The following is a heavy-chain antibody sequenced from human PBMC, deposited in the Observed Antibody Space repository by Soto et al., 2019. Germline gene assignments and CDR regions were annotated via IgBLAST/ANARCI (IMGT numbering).Heavy chain of an antibody. D-gene: IGHD4-17*01. V-gene: IGHV4-34*01. CDR1: GGSFSGYY. CDR2: INHSGST. CDR3: ASSYGGWTS. J-gene: IGHJ4*02. Sequence: SETLSLTCAVYGGSFSGYYWIWIRQPPGKGLEWIGEINHSGSTNYNPSLKSRVTISVDTSKNQFSLKLSSVTAADTAVYYCASSYGGWTSWGQGTLVTVSS.